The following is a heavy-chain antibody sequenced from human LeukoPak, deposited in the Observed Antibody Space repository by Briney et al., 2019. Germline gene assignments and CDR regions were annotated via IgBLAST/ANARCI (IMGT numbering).Heavy chain of an antibody. CDR2: ISWEGSNE. CDR1: GFTFSSFH. D-gene: IGHD5-18*01. J-gene: IGHJ4*02. Sequence: PGPSLRLSCAASGFTFSSFHMPGAPRSPGKGREGVTFISWEGSNEYYADSVKGRFTISRDNSKNTLYLQMNSLRAEDTAVYYCARDETKRGYSYGTSPFDYWGQGTLVTVSS. V-gene: IGHV3-30*04. CDR3: ARDETKRGYSYGTSPFDY.